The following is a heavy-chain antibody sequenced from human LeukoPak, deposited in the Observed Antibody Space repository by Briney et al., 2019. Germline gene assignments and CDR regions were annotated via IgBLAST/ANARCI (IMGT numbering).Heavy chain of an antibody. V-gene: IGHV1-8*01. CDR3: ARGFLEWLSYDYGMDV. Sequence: GASVKVSCKASGYTFTSYDINWVRQATGQGLEWMGWMNPNSGNTRYAQKFQGRVTMTRNTSISTAYMELSSLRSEDTAVYYCARGFLEWLSYDYGMDVWGQGTTVTVSS. D-gene: IGHD3-3*01. J-gene: IGHJ6*02. CDR2: MNPNSGNT. CDR1: GYTFTSYD.